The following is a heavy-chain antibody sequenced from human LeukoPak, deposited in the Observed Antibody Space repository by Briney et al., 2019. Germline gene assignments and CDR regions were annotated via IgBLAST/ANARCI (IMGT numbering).Heavy chain of an antibody. Sequence: GGSLRLSCTASGFSFSGHWMHWARQLPGKGLVWVSRISPTGSTTSYADSVKGRFTVSRDNAKNTLYLQVNNLRAEDTAVYYCARGPNSSWSGLDFWGQGTLLTVSS. V-gene: IGHV3-74*01. CDR2: ISPTGSTT. J-gene: IGHJ4*02. CDR1: GFSFSGHW. CDR3: ARGPNSSWSGLDF. D-gene: IGHD6-6*01.